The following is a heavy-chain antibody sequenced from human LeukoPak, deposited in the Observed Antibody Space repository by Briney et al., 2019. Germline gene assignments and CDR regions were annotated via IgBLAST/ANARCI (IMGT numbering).Heavy chain of an antibody. V-gene: IGHV1-8*01. CDR3: ARMDRLSATPTTDWFDP. J-gene: IGHJ5*02. Sequence: ASVKVSCKASGYTFTNYGINWVRQATGQGPEWMGWMNPKNGATGYAQKFQGRVTMTRDTSIGTAYMELSSLVSEDTAAYYCARMDRLSATPTTDWFDPWGQGTLVTVSS. CDR2: MNPKNGAT. D-gene: IGHD3-16*02. CDR1: GYTFTNYG.